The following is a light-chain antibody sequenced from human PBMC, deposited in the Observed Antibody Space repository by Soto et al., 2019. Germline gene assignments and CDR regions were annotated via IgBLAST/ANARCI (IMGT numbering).Light chain of an antibody. CDR1: SNDVGGYNY. CDR3: SSFAVSNSFV. CDR2: EVN. J-gene: IGLJ1*01. V-gene: IGLV2-8*01. Sequence: QSALTQPPSASGSPGQSVTISCTGTSNDVGGYNYVSWYQQHPGKAPKLMIYEVNNRPSGLPDRFSGSKSGNTASLTVSGLKAENEADYYCSSFAVSNSFVFGTGTKVTVL.